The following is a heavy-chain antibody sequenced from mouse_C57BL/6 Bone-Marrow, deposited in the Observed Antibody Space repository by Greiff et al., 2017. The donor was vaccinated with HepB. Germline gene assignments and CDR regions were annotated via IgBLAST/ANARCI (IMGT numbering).Heavy chain of an antibody. J-gene: IGHJ1*03. V-gene: IGHV2-4*01. D-gene: IGHD2-3*01. CDR2: IWSGGST. CDR3: AKNDGYYFWYFDV. Sequence: QVQLQQSGPGLVQPSQSLSITCTVSGFSLTSYGVHWVRQPPGKGLEWLGVIWSGGSTDYNAAFISSLSISKANSNSQVFFKMNSLLADDTAIYYCAKNDGYYFWYFDVWGTGTTVTVSS. CDR1: GFSLTSYG.